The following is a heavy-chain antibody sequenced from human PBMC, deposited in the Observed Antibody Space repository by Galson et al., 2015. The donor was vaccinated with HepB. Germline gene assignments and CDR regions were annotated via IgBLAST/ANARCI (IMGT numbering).Heavy chain of an antibody. J-gene: IGHJ5*02. CDR3: ARGVGIAAAGFANP. Sequence: LTCTVSGGSISSYYWNWIRQPPGKEPEWIGDVYYSGSTNYNPSLKSRVTISIDTPKNEFSLKLSSVTAADTAVYYCARGVGIAAAGFANPWGQGTLVTVSS. D-gene: IGHD6-13*01. V-gene: IGHV4-59*01. CDR2: VYYSGST. CDR1: GGSISSYY.